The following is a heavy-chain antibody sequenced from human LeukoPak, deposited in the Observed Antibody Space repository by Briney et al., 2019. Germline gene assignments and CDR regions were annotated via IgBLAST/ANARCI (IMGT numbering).Heavy chain of an antibody. CDR3: SGSLGLSPGDDY. CDR2: ISGSGGST. V-gene: IGHV3-23*01. Sequence: PGGSLRLSCAASGFTFSSYAMSWVRQAPGKGLEWVSAISGSGGSTYYADSVKGRFTISRHNSKNTLYLQMNSLRAEDTAVYYCSGSLGLSPGDDYWGQGTLVTVSS. J-gene: IGHJ4*02. D-gene: IGHD1-26*01. CDR1: GFTFSSYA.